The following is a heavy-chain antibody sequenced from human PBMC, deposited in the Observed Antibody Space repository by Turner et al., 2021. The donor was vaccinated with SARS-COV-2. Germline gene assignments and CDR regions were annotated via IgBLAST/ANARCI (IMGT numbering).Heavy chain of an antibody. J-gene: IGHJ4*02. CDR3: ARVCNGNVCKNFDY. Sequence: QVQLVQSGAEVMKPGASVKVSCKASGYTFPAYQIHGLRQAPGQGWERMCGDTANVCERKDAQKFKGRVTMTSDTSISTAYMELSSLRSEDTAVYYGARVCNGNVCKNFDYWGQGTLVTVSS. V-gene: IGHV1-2*02. CDR2: DTANVCER. CDR1: GYTFPAYQ. D-gene: IGHD2-15*01.